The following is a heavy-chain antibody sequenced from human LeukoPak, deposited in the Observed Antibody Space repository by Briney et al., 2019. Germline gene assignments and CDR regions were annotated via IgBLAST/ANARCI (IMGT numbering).Heavy chain of an antibody. V-gene: IGHV4-59*08. CDR2: IYYSGST. CDR1: GGSISSYY. J-gene: IGHJ3*02. Sequence: SETLSLTCTVSGGSISSYYWSWIRQPPGKGLEWIGYIYYSGSTNYNPSLKSRVTISVDTSKNQFSLKLSSVTAADTAVYYCARDTGTYYFGSGTHDAFDIWGQGTMVTVSS. D-gene: IGHD3-10*01. CDR3: ARDTGTYYFGSGTHDAFDI.